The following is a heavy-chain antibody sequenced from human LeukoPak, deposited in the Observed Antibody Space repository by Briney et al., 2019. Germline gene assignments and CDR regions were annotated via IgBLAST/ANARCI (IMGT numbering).Heavy chain of an antibody. D-gene: IGHD3-22*01. CDR3: TREYDSSGYGPYYFDY. CDR2: IRSKAYGGTT. J-gene: IGHJ4*02. V-gene: IGHV3-49*03. Sequence: GGSLRLSCTASGFTFGDYAMSWFRQAPGKGLEWVGFIRSKAYGGTTEYAASVKGRFTISRDDSKSIAYLQMNSLKTEDTAVYYCTREYDSSGYGPYYFDYWGQGTLVTVSS. CDR1: GFTFGDYA.